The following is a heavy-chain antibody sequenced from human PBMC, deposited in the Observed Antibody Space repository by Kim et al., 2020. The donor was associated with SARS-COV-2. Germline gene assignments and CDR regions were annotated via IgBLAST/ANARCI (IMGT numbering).Heavy chain of an antibody. CDR1: GVSVSSFY. Sequence: SETLSLTCTVSGVSVSSFYWCLIRQPAGKGLEWVGRVYSTGSPTYSPSLMSRVTMSIDTSKNQFSLKMTSVTAADTAVYFCAGGREHTPYFDYWDLGTLVTVS. CDR3: AGGREHTPYFDY. J-gene: IGHJ4*02. D-gene: IGHD1-26*01. CDR2: VYSTGSP. V-gene: IGHV4-4*07.